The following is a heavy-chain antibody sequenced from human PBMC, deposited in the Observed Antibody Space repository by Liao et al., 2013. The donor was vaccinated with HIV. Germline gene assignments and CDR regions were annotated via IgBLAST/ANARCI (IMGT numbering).Heavy chain of an antibody. J-gene: IGHJ2*01. CDR3: PGPDRGPYGY. CDR2: IYHGGST. V-gene: IGHV4-30-2*01. CDR1: GGSISSGGYS. Sequence: QLQLQESGSGLVKPSQTLSLTCAVSGGSISSGGYSWNWIRQPPGKGLEWIGYIYHGGSTYYNPSLKSRVTISVDRSKNSYVPSRRNVVPYVVRTGPDPGPDRGPYGY. D-gene: IGHD1-1*01.